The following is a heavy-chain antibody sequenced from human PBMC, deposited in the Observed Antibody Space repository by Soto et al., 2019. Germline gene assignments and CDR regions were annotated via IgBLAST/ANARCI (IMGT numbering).Heavy chain of an antibody. CDR3: ATDMTKDYYYGMDV. Sequence: GGSLRLSCAASGFTFSSYAMHWVRQAPGKGLEWVAVISYDGSNKYYADSVKGRFTISRDNSKNTRYLQMNSLRAEDTAVYYCATDMTKDYYYGMDVWGQGTTVTVSS. V-gene: IGHV3-30-3*01. CDR2: ISYDGSNK. D-gene: IGHD3-9*01. J-gene: IGHJ6*02. CDR1: GFTFSSYA.